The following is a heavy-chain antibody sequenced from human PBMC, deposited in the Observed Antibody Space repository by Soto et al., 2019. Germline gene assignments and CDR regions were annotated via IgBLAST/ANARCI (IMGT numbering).Heavy chain of an antibody. D-gene: IGHD6-25*01. J-gene: IGHJ6*02. V-gene: IGHV3-66*01. CDR3: TRDRGGYYGMDV. CDR2: IYGGGST. CDR1: GFTVSSNY. Sequence: EVQLVESGGTLVQPGGSLRLSCAASGFTVSSNYMSWVRQAPGKGLEWVSVIYGGGSTYYADSVRDRFTVSRDHSKNALYLQMNSLRGEDTAVYYCTRDRGGYYGMDVWGQGTTVTVSS.